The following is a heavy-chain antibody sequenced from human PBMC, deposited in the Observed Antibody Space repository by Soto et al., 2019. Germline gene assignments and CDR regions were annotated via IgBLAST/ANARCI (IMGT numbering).Heavy chain of an antibody. Sequence: LCGGSISSCGYSCSWIRHPPGKGLEWIGYIYHSGSTYYNPSLKSRVTISVDRSKNQFSLKLSSVTAADTAVYYCARGVHRITGWIYGMDVWGQGTTVTVSS. CDR3: ARGVHRITGWIYGMDV. CDR1: GGSISSCGYS. D-gene: IGHD3-16*01. V-gene: IGHV4-30-2*01. CDR2: IYHSGST. J-gene: IGHJ6*02.